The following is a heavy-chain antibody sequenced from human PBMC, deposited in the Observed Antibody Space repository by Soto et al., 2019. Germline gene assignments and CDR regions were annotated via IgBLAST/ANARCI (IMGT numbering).Heavy chain of an antibody. CDR3: AITPEVIIASDYSYSGMDV. J-gene: IGHJ6*02. CDR2: IILILGTT. CDR1: GVTVSTSA. Sequence: QVQLVQSGAEVKMPGSSVKVSCKASGVTVSTSAISWVRQAPGQGLEWMGVIILILGTTNYAQKFQGRVTITADEPTSTAHMELSGLRSEDTAVDYCAITPEVIIASDYSYSGMDVWGQGTTVTVSS. V-gene: IGHV1-69*01. D-gene: IGHD3-10*01.